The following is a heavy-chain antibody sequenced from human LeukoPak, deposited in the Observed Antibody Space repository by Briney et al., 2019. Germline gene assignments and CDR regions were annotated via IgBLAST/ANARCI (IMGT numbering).Heavy chain of an antibody. V-gene: IGHV1-18*01. CDR3: ARDRADELSLDAFDI. J-gene: IGHJ3*02. CDR1: GYTFTSYG. CDR2: ISAYNGNT. Sequence: ASVKVSCKASGYTFTSYGISWVRQAPGQGLEWMGWISAYNGNTNYAQKLQGRVTMTTDTSTSTAYMELRSLRSDDTAVYYCARDRADELSLDAFDIWGQGTMVTVSS. D-gene: IGHD3-10*01.